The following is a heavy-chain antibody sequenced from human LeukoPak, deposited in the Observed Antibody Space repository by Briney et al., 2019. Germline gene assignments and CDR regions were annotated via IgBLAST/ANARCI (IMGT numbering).Heavy chain of an antibody. CDR2: ISGSGGST. V-gene: IGHV3-23*01. J-gene: IGHJ1*01. Sequence: GGSLGLSCAASGFTFSSYAMSWVRQAPGKGLEWVSAISGSGGSTYYADSVKGRFTISRDNSKNTLYLQMNSLRAEDTAVYYCAACIRSTSCYVHFQHWGQGTLVTVSS. D-gene: IGHD2-2*01. CDR1: GFTFSSYA. CDR3: AACIRSTSCYVHFQH.